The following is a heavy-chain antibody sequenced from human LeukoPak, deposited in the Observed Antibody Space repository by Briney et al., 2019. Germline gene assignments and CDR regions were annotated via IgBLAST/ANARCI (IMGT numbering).Heavy chain of an antibody. D-gene: IGHD3-10*02. Sequence: PGGSLRLSCLASGFTFRDYYMTWIRQVPGKGLEWISFISSRGTTTDYADSVKGRFTISRDNAKNSLYLQMNSLRAEDTAVYYCAELGITMIGGVWGKGTTVTISS. V-gene: IGHV3-11*04. J-gene: IGHJ6*04. CDR3: AELGITMIGGV. CDR1: GFTFRDYY. CDR2: ISSRGTTT.